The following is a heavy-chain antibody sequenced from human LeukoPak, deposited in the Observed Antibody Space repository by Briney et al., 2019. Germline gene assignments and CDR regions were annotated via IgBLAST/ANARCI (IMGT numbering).Heavy chain of an antibody. CDR1: GYTFTSYG. J-gene: IGHJ4*02. D-gene: IGHD4-17*01. CDR3: ATAPYPSNGDYHY. Sequence: GASVKVSCKASGYTFTSYGISWVRQAPGQGLEWMGIINPTGGGASYAQQFQGRVTMTEDTSTDTAYMELSSLRSEDTAVYYCATAPYPSNGDYHYWGQGTLVTVSS. CDR2: INPTGGGA. V-gene: IGHV1-46*01.